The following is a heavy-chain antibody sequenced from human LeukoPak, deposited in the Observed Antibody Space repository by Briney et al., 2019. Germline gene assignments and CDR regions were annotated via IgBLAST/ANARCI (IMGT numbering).Heavy chain of an antibody. Sequence: PGGSLRLSCAASGFTFSSYWMSWVRQAPGKGLEWVANIKQDGSEKYYVDSVKGRFTISRDNAKNSLYLQMNSLRAEDTAVYYCAREMVEMATTLAYYMDVWGKGTTVTVSS. D-gene: IGHD5-24*01. CDR2: IKQDGSEK. J-gene: IGHJ6*03. CDR1: GFTFSSYW. CDR3: AREMVEMATTLAYYMDV. V-gene: IGHV3-7*01.